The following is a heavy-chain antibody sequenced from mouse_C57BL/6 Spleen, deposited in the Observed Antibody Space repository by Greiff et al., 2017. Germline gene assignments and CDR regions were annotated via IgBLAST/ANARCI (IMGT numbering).Heavy chain of an antibody. D-gene: IGHD2-5*01. CDR2: IYPGSGST. CDR1: GYTFTSYW. Sequence: QVQLQQPGAELVKPGASVKMSCKASGYTFTSYWITWVKQRPGQGLEWIGDIYPGSGSTNYNEKFKSKATLTVDTSSSTAYMQLSSLTSEDSAVYYCARRAYYSNHWYFDVWGTGTTVTVSS. J-gene: IGHJ1*03. V-gene: IGHV1-55*01. CDR3: ARRAYYSNHWYFDV.